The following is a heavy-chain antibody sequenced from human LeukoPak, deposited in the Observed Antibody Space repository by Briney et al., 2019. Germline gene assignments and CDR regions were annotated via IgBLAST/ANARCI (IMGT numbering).Heavy chain of an antibody. V-gene: IGHV4-39*01. CDR3: ARPSTGYSSSWYGLVAFDI. D-gene: IGHD6-13*01. CDR2: IYYSGST. CDR1: GGSISSSSYY. J-gene: IGHJ3*02. Sequence: SETLSLTCTVSGGSISSSSYYWGWMRQPPGKGREWIGSIYYSGSTYYNPSLKSRVTISVDTSKNQFSLKLSSVTAADTAVYYCARPSTGYSSSWYGLVAFDIWGQGTMVTVSS.